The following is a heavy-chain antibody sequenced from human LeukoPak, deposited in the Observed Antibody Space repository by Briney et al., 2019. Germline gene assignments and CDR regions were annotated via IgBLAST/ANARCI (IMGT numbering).Heavy chain of an antibody. CDR1: GYTFTDYY. D-gene: IGHD3-22*01. J-gene: IGHJ1*01. V-gene: IGHV1-2*02. Sequence: ASVKVSCKASGYTFTDYYMYWVRQAPGQGLEWMGWINPNSGGTNYAQKFEGKVTMTRDTSISTVYMELSRLRSDDTAVYYCAPSYDSSGYPPSQHWGQGTLVTVSS. CDR3: APSYDSSGYPPSQH. CDR2: INPNSGGT.